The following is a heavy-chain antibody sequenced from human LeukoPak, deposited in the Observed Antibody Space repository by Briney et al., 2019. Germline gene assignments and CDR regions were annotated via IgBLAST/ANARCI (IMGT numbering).Heavy chain of an antibody. V-gene: IGHV1-8*03. CDR1: GYTFTSYD. D-gene: IGHD2-8*01. CDR3: ARAIGYCTNGVCYFGLDYYYYMDV. J-gene: IGHJ6*03. CDR2: MNPNSGNT. Sequence: GASVKVSCKASGYTFTSYDINWVRQATGQGLEWMGWMNPNSGNTGYAEKFQGRVTITRNTSISTAYMELSSLRSEDTAVYYCARAIGYCTNGVCYFGLDYYYYMDVWGKGTTVTVSS.